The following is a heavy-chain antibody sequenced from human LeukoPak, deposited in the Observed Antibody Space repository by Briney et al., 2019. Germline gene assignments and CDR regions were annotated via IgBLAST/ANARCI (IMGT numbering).Heavy chain of an antibody. CDR1: GGSISSGSYY. CDR3: AREIRQVVVITTGTFDY. J-gene: IGHJ4*02. CDR2: IYTSGST. V-gene: IGHV4-61*02. D-gene: IGHD3-22*01. Sequence: PSQTLSLTCTVSGGSISSGSYYWSWIRQPAGKGLEWIGRIYTSGSTNYKPSLKSRITISVDTSKNQFSLKLSSVTAADTAVYYCAREIRQVVVITTGTFDYWGQGTLVTVSS.